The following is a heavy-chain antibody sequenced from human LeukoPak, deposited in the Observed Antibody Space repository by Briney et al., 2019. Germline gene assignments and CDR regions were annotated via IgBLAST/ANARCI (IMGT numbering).Heavy chain of an antibody. J-gene: IGHJ4*02. CDR1: GFTFSSYA. Sequence: PGGSLRLSCAASGFTFSSYAMSWVRQAPGKGLEWVSAISGSGGSTYYADSVKGRFTISRDNSKNTLYLQMNSLRAEDTAVYYCAKGIDYYDSSGYLGLFDYWGQGTLVTVPS. CDR2: ISGSGGST. V-gene: IGHV3-23*01. D-gene: IGHD3-22*01. CDR3: AKGIDYYDSSGYLGLFDY.